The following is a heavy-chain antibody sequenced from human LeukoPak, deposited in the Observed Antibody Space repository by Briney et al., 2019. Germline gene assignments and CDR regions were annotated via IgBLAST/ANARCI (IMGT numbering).Heavy chain of an antibody. CDR1: GGTFSSYA. Sequence: GASVKVSCKASGGTFSSYAISWVRQAPGQGLEWMGGIIPIFGTANYAQKFQGRVTMTRDTSISTAYMELSRLRSDDTAVYYCARGLYYSSSSLVGYWGQGTLVTVSS. D-gene: IGHD6-6*01. CDR3: ARGLYYSSSSLVGY. J-gene: IGHJ4*02. CDR2: IIPIFGTA. V-gene: IGHV1-69*05.